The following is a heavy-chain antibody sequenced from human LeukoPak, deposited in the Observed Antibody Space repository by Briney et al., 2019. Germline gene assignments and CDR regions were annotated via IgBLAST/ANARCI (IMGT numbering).Heavy chain of an antibody. CDR1: GGSISSYY. Sequence: SETLSLTCTVSGGSISSYYWSWIRQPPGKELEWIGYIYTSGSTNYNPSLKSRVTISVDTSKNQFSLKLSSVAAADTAVNYCARLGGYYYMDVWGKGTTVTVSS. V-gene: IGHV4-4*09. D-gene: IGHD3-3*01. J-gene: IGHJ6*03. CDR3: ARLGGYYYMDV. CDR2: IYTSGST.